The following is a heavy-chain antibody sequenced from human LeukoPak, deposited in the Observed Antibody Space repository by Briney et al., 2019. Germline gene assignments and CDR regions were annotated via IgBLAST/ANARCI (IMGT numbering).Heavy chain of an antibody. D-gene: IGHD2-2*01. V-gene: IGHV4-4*07. CDR2: IYTSGST. Sequence: ASETLSLTCTVSGGSISSYSWSWMRQPAGKGLEWIGRIYTSGSTNYNPSLKSRVTMSVDTSKNQFSLKLSSVTAADTAVYYCARGGIVVVPAATDWFDPWGQGTLVTVSP. J-gene: IGHJ5*02. CDR3: ARGGIVVVPAATDWFDP. CDR1: GGSISSYS.